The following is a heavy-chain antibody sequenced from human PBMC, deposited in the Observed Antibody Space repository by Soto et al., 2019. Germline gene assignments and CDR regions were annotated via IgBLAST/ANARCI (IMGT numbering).Heavy chain of an antibody. CDR3: AHSDGGYEIIYFDF. J-gene: IGHJ4*02. D-gene: IGHD5-12*01. CDR2: IYYNDDR. V-gene: IGHV2-5*01. Sequence: SGPTLVNPTQTLTLTCTFSGFSFTTAGVDVGWIRQTPGGALEWLTLIYYNDDRRFSPSLKTRLTITGDTSKNQVVLSLTNVDPGDTATYFCAHSDGGYEIIYFDFWGQGIPVTVSS. CDR1: GFSFTTAGVD.